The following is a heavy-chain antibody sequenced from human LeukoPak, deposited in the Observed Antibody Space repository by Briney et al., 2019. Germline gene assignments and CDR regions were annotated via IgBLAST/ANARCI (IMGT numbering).Heavy chain of an antibody. J-gene: IGHJ6*03. D-gene: IGHD3-3*01. V-gene: IGHV3-23*01. CDR3: AREAHNFGVVIMQYYYYMDV. CDR1: GFTFSHYG. CDR2: FNGRGDST. Sequence: GGSLRLSCEVSGFTFSHYGMSWVRQAPGKGPEWVAGFNGRGDSTYYAESVRGRFTISRDTSKNTLYLQMNSLRAEDTAVYYCAREAHNFGVVIMQYYYYMDVWGKGTTVTVSS.